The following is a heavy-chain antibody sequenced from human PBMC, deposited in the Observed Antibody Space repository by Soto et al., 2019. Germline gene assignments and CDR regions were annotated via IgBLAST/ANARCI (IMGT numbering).Heavy chain of an antibody. CDR3: ASPTKILNYGCWMDV. CDR2: IIPIFGTA. V-gene: IGHV1-69*12. CDR1: GGTFSSYA. Sequence: QVQLVQSGAEVKKPGSSVKVSCKASGGTFSSYAISWVRQAPGQGLEWMGGIIPIFGTANYAQKFQGRVTITADESTSTDYMELSSLRAEATAVYYCASPTKILNYGCWMDVWGHVTTVTVSS. J-gene: IGHJ6*02. D-gene: IGHD4-17*01.